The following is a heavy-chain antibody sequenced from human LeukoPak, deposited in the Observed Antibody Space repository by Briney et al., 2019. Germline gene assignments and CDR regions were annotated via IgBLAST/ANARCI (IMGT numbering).Heavy chain of an antibody. V-gene: IGHV3-48*04. J-gene: IGHJ3*01. CDR2: IGPSGVTR. D-gene: IGHD2-21*02. CDR1: GFIFGNHG. Sequence: PGGSLRLSCEGSGFIFGNHGLIWVRQARGKGLDWLSFIGPSGVTRLYANSVKGRFTISRDNADNSVILQMNSLRVEDTAVYYCARVSPMTDGAFDLWGQGVMVTVSS. CDR3: ARVSPMTDGAFDL.